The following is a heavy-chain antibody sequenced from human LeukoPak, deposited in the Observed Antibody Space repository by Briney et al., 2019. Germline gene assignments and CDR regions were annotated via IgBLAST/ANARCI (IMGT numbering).Heavy chain of an antibody. Sequence: ASVKVSCKASGYTFTSNHINWVRQAPGQGLEWMGWINPNSGGTNYAQKFQGRVTMTRDTSISTAYMELSSLTSEDTAVYYCARTPPGGLIDYWGQGTLVTVSS. CDR2: INPNSGGT. V-gene: IGHV1-2*02. CDR1: GYTFTSNH. CDR3: ARTPPGGLIDY. D-gene: IGHD3-10*01. J-gene: IGHJ4*02.